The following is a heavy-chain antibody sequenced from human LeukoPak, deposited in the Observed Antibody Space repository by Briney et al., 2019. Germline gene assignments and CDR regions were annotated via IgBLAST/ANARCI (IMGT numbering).Heavy chain of an antibody. V-gene: IGHV3-23*01. CDR2: ISGNSGSI. CDR3: ARDQGPHWFDP. CDR1: GFTFSSFA. Sequence: GGSLRLSCAVPGFTFSSFAMSWVRQAPGKGLEWVSVISGNSGSIYYADSVKGRFTISRDNSKNTLSLQMNSLRVEDTAVYYCARDQGPHWFDPWGQGTLVTVSS. J-gene: IGHJ5*02.